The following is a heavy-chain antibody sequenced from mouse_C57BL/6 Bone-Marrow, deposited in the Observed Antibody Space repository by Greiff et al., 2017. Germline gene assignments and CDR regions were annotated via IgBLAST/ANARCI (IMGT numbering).Heavy chain of an antibody. J-gene: IGHJ4*01. CDR1: GFTFSDYY. D-gene: IGHD2-5*01. CDR3: ARQGYSNLYYAMDY. Sequence: EVKLVESGGGLVQPGGSLKLSCAASGFTFSDYYMYWVRQTPEKRLEWVAYISNGGGSTYYPDTVKGRFTISRDNAKNTLNLQMSRLKSEDTAMYYCARQGYSNLYYAMDYWGQGTSVTVSS. CDR2: ISNGGGST. V-gene: IGHV5-12*01.